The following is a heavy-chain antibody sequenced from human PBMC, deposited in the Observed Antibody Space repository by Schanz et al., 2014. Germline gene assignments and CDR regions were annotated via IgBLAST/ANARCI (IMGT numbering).Heavy chain of an antibody. CDR2: IGNGGVTI. V-gene: IGHV3-11*01. CDR1: GFPFSDYF. CDR3: AKSQGSSFDS. J-gene: IGHJ4*02. Sequence: QVQLVDSGGGLVKPGGSLRLSCTASGFPFSDYFMAWIRQPPGRGLEWVSYIGNGGVTIYYADSVKGRFTISSDNSKSTLYLQMSSLRAEDTAVYYCAKSQGSSFDSWGQGTLVTGSS. D-gene: IGHD6-13*01.